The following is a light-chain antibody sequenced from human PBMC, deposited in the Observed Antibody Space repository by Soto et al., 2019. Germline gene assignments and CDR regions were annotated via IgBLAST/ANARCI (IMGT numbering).Light chain of an antibody. Sequence: QSVLTQPRSVSGSPGQSVTISCTGTSSDVGGYNYVSWYLQHPGKAPKLMIYDVIKRPSGVPDRFSGSKSGNTASLTISGLQAEDEADYYCCSYAGSYVVFGGGPKLTVL. CDR2: DVI. J-gene: IGLJ2*01. CDR3: CSYAGSYVV. V-gene: IGLV2-11*01. CDR1: SSDVGGYNY.